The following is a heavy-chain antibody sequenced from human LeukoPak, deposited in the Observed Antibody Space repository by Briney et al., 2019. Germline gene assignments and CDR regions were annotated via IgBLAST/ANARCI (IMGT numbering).Heavy chain of an antibody. CDR3: ARGNSPFDC. CDR2: ISGSGGST. CDR1: GFTFSSYA. Sequence: GGSLRLSCAASGFTFSSYAMSWVRQAPGKGLEWVSAISGSGGSTYYADSVKGRFTISRDNSKNTLYLQINSLRADDTAVYYCARGNSPFDCWGQETLVTVSS. D-gene: IGHD4-23*01. J-gene: IGHJ5*01. V-gene: IGHV3-23*01.